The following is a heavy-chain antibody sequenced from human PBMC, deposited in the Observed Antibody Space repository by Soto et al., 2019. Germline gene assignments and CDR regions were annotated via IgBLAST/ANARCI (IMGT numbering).Heavy chain of an antibody. D-gene: IGHD2-15*01. Sequence: PAKVARTASGYIFTNYYMHWVRQDPGQGLEWMGIINPSGGNTNYAQKLQGRVTITRDTSASTAYMELSSLRSEDTAVYYCARVYLVVVAAVNPYYYGMDFWGQGTTVTVSS. CDR3: ARVYLVVVAAVNPYYYGMDF. J-gene: IGHJ6*02. CDR1: GYIFTNYY. V-gene: IGHV1-46*01. CDR2: INPSGGNT.